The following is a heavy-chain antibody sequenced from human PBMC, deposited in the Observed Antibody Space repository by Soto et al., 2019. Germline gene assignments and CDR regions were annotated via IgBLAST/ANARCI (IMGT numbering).Heavy chain of an antibody. CDR3: ARQTYCSSTSCYTVDS. CDR1: GCSFTSYW. J-gene: IGHJ4*02. V-gene: IGHV5-51*01. Sequence: SQKVSWNGSGCSFTSYWIGWVRQMPGKGLEWMGIIYLGDSDTRYSPSFQGQVTISADKSISTAYLQWSSLKASDTAMYYCARQTYCSSTSCYTVDSWGQGTLVTVSS. D-gene: IGHD2-2*02. CDR2: IYLGDSDT.